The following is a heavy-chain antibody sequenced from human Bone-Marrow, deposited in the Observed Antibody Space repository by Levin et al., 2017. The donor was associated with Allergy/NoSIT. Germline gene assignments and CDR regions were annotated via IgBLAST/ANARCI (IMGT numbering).Heavy chain of an antibody. Sequence: SGPTLVKPTQTLTLTCTLSGMSLSANGVGVGWIRQPPGKALEWLALIYLDGDRRYSPSLQNRLSITKDTSKNQVVLTMANVDPVDTATYYCAYRRMAAATRTKNWFDPWGQGILVTVSS. J-gene: IGHJ5*02. CDR1: GMSLSANGVG. CDR2: IYLDGDR. D-gene: IGHD6-25*01. V-gene: IGHV2-5*02. CDR3: AYRRMAAATRTKNWFDP.